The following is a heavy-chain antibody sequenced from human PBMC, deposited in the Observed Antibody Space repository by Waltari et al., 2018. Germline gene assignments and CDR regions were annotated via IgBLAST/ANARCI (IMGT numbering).Heavy chain of an antibody. V-gene: IGHV4-59*01. CDR2: IDYSGST. Sequence: QVQLQESGSGLVKPSETLSLTCTVSGGSISSYYWSWIRQPPGKGLEWIGYIDYSGSTNYNPSLKSRVTISVDTSKNQFSLKLSSVTAADTAVYYCARGSGRYFDWLYIWGQGTMVTVSS. D-gene: IGHD3-9*01. CDR1: GGSISSYY. J-gene: IGHJ3*02. CDR3: ARGSGRYFDWLYI.